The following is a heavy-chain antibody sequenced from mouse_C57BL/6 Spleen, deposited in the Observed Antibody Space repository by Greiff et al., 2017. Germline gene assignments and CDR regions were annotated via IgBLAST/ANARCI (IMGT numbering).Heavy chain of an antibody. Sequence: QVQLQQSGAELARPGASVKMSCKASGYTFTSYTMHWVKQRPGQGLAWIGYINPSSGYPKSNQKFKDKATLTADKSSSTGYMQLSSLTSEDSAVYYCAKDYGSSPYYAMDYWGQGTSVTVSS. D-gene: IGHD1-1*01. J-gene: IGHJ4*01. CDR3: AKDYGSSPYYAMDY. CDR1: GYTFTSYT. V-gene: IGHV1-4*01. CDR2: INPSSGYP.